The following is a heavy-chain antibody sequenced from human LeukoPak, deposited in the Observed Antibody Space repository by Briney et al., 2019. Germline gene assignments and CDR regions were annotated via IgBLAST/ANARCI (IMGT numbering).Heavy chain of an antibody. CDR2: AGWAGGTT. CDR3: AKELDTMFFDY. D-gene: IGHD3-10*02. V-gene: IGHV3-43*01. Sequence: GGSLRLSCATSGFNFDRYTIHWVRQAPGKGLEWVSLAGWAGGTTFYSDSVRGRFTISRDSGRKSVYLQMNSLTTDDTAFFFCAKELDTMFFDYWGQGALVTVSS. J-gene: IGHJ4*02. CDR1: GFNFDRYT.